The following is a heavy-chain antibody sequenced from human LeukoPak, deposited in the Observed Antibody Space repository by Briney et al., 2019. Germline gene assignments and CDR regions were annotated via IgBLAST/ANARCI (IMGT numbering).Heavy chain of an antibody. D-gene: IGHD5-12*01. J-gene: IGHJ3*02. Sequence: GGSLRLSCAASGFSFSYNAMTWVRQAPGKGLQWVSSISDSGGKTYYADSVKGRFTISRDNSKNTVFLQMNSLRVEDTAVYYCARDIGGYSGYDDDAFDIWGQGTMVTVSS. CDR1: GFSFSYNA. V-gene: IGHV3-23*01. CDR2: ISDSGGKT. CDR3: ARDIGGYSGYDDDAFDI.